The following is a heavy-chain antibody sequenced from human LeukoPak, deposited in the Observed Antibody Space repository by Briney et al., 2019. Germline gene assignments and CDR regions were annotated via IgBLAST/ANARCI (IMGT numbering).Heavy chain of an antibody. CDR1: GGSISSGDYY. D-gene: IGHD3-22*01. CDR2: IYYSGNT. CDR3: ASSLYDSSGYYGYAFDI. Sequence: SETLSLTCTVSGGSISSGDYYWSWIRQPPGKGLEWIGYIYYSGNTNYNPSLKSRVTISVDTSKDQFSLKLSSVTAADTAVYYCASSLYDSSGYYGYAFDIWGQGTMVTVSS. J-gene: IGHJ3*02. V-gene: IGHV4-61*08.